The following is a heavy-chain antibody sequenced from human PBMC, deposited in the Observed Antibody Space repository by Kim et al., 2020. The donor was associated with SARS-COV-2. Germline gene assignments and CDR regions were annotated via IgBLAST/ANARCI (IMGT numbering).Heavy chain of an antibody. Sequence: GGSLRLSCAASGFTFSSYAMHWVRQAPGKGLEWVAVISYDGSNKYYADSVKGRFTISRDNSKNTLYLQMNSLRAEDTAVYYCAYGTYYYYGMDVWGQGTT. D-gene: IGHD3-10*01. CDR1: GFTFSSYA. J-gene: IGHJ6*02. CDR3: AYGTYYYYGMDV. V-gene: IGHV3-30*04. CDR2: ISYDGSNK.